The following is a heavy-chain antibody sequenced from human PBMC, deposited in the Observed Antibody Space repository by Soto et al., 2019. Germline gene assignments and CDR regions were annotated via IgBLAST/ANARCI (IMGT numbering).Heavy chain of an antibody. CDR2: ISSSSITI. J-gene: IGHJ5*02. CDR3: ERSDISVADT. Sequence: EVQLVESGGGLVQPGGSLRLSCAASGFTFSSYSMNWVRQPPGKGLEWVSYISSSSITIYYAYSVKGRFTISRDNPEKSLYLQMSSLRDEDTAGYYCERSDISVADTWGRGPLVIVCS. CDR1: GFTFSSYS. D-gene: IGHD6-19*01. V-gene: IGHV3-48*02.